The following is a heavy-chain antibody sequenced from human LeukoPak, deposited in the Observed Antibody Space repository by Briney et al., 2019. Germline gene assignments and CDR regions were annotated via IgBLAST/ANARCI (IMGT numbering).Heavy chain of an antibody. D-gene: IGHD6-19*01. Sequence: PGGSLRLSCAASGFTLSSYSMNWVRQAPGKGLEWVSFISSSSSYIYYADSVKGRFTISRDNAKNSLYLQMNSLRAEDTAVYYCARDDIAVAGKDYWGQGTLVTVSS. CDR1: GFTLSSYS. J-gene: IGHJ4*02. CDR2: ISSSSSYI. CDR3: ARDDIAVAGKDY. V-gene: IGHV3-21*01.